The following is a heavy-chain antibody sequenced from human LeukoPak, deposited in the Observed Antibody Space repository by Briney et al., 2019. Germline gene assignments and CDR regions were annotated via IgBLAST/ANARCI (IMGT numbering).Heavy chain of an antibody. CDR2: IIPIFGTA. Sequence: ASVKVSCKASGGTFISYAISWVRQAPGQGLEWMGGIIPIFGTANYAQRFQGRVTITADESTSTAYMELSSLRSEGTAVYYCARGIGDLDSPPYYYGMDVWGQGTTVTVSS. CDR3: ARGIGDLDSPPYYYGMDV. D-gene: IGHD2-21*02. V-gene: IGHV1-69*13. CDR1: GGTFISYA. J-gene: IGHJ6*02.